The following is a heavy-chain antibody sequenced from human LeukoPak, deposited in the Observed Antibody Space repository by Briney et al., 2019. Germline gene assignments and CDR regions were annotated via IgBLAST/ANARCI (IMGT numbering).Heavy chain of an antibody. V-gene: IGHV1-69*04. J-gene: IGHJ5*02. Sequence: SVKVSCKASGGTFSSYTISWVRQAPGQGLEWMGRIIPILGIANYAQKFQGRVTITADKSTSTAYMELSSLRSEDTAVYYCAREGVIAAGLVGNWFDPWGQGTLVTVSS. CDR3: AREGVIAAGLVGNWFDP. D-gene: IGHD6-6*01. CDR1: GGTFSSYT. CDR2: IIPILGIA.